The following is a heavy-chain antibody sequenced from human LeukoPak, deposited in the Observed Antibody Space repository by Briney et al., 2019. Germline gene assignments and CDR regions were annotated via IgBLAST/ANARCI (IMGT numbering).Heavy chain of an antibody. CDR2: IIPIFGTA. Sequence: SVKVSCKASGGTFSSYAISWARQAPGQGLEWMGGIIPIFGTANYAQKFQGRVTITADESTSTAYMELSSLRSEDTAVYYCARGIAVAYPFQHWGQGTLVTVSS. CDR1: GGTFSSYA. D-gene: IGHD6-19*01. J-gene: IGHJ1*01. V-gene: IGHV1-69*01. CDR3: ARGIAVAYPFQH.